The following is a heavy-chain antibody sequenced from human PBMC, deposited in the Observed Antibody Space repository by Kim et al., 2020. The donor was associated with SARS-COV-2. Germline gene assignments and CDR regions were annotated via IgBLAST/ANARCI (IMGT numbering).Heavy chain of an antibody. Sequence: ASVKVSCKASGYSFTGYYVDWVRQAPGQGLEWMGRINPKSGDTNYTQNFQDRVSMTRDTSISTAYMELSSLRADDTAVFYCARGTVQRRGCDYYFENWGQ. CDR2: INPKSGDT. CDR3: ARGTVQRRGCDYYFEN. J-gene: IGHJ4*02. CDR1: GYSFTGYY. D-gene: IGHD2-21*02. V-gene: IGHV1-2*06.